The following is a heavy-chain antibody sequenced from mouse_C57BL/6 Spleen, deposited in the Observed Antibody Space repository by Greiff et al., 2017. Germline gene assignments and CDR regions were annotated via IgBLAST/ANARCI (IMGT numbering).Heavy chain of an antibody. CDR2: IRSKSNNYAT. D-gene: IGHD1-1*01. Sequence: EVQLQESGGGLVQPKGSLKLSCAASGFSFNTYAMNWVRQAPGKGLEWVARIRSKSNNYATYYADSVKDRFTISRDDSESMLYLQMNNLKTEDTAMNYCVRHLYGLDYWGQGTTLTVSS. V-gene: IGHV10-1*01. J-gene: IGHJ2*01. CDR1: GFSFNTYA. CDR3: VRHLYGLDY.